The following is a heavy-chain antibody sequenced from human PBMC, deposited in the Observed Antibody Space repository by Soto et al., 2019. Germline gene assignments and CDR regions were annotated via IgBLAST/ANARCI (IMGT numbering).Heavy chain of an antibody. Sequence: QVPLVESGGGVVQPGRSLRLSCAASGFTFSSYGMHWVRQAPGKGLEWVAVISYDGSNKYYADSVKGRFTISRDNSKNTLYLQMNSLRAEDSAVYYCAKSGSGWSNWFDPWGQGTLVTVSS. CDR1: GFTFSSYG. CDR3: AKSGSGWSNWFDP. CDR2: ISYDGSNK. J-gene: IGHJ5*02. V-gene: IGHV3-30*18. D-gene: IGHD6-19*01.